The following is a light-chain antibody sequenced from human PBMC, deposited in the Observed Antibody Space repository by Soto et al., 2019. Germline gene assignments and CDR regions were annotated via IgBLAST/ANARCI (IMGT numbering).Light chain of an antibody. Sequence: LVLTQSPGTLSLSPGETAALSCRASQIGSGNYLSWYQQKPSQAPRLLIYATSTRAPGIPDRFSGSGSATDFTLTINRLEPEDSAVYFCQHFGYPQWTFGRGTKVDI. J-gene: IGKJ1*01. V-gene: IGKV3-20*01. CDR2: ATS. CDR1: QIGSGNY. CDR3: QHFGYPQWT.